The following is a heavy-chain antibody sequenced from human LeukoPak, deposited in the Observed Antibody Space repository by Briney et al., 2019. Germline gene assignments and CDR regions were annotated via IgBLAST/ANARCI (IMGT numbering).Heavy chain of an antibody. CDR3: ARESETSGWYDY. J-gene: IGHJ4*02. CDR2: ISGDGGST. Sequence: AGGSLRLSCAAPGFIFDNYAIHWVRQAPGKGLEWVSLISGDGGSTFYADSVRGRFTISRDNTRKSLSLPMSSLRSEDTALYYCARESETSGWYDYWGQGTLVTVSS. D-gene: IGHD6-19*01. CDR1: GFIFDNYA. V-gene: IGHV3-43*02.